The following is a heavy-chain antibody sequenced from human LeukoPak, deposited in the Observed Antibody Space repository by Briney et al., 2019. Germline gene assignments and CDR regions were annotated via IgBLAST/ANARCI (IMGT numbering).Heavy chain of an antibody. D-gene: IGHD1-26*01. CDR3: ARANWWELLHYYYYMDV. V-gene: IGHV1-18*01. CDR2: ISAYNGNT. CDR1: GYTFTSYG. Sequence: GASVKVSCKASGYTFTSYGISWVRQAPGQGLEWMGWISAYNGNTNYAQKLQGRVTMTTDTSTSTAYMELRSLRSDDTAAYYCARANWWELLHYYYYMDVWGKGTTVTVSS. J-gene: IGHJ6*03.